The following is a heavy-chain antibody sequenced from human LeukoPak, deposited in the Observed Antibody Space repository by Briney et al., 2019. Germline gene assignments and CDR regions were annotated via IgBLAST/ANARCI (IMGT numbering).Heavy chain of an antibody. J-gene: IGHJ2*01. CDR3: ARSLNSNYLLAPWYFDL. V-gene: IGHV3-11*04. Sequence: GGSLRLSCAASGFTFSDYYMSWIRQAPGKGLEWVSYISSSGSTIYYADSVKGRFTISRDNAKNSLYLQMNSLRAEDTAVYYCARSLNSNYLLAPWYFDLWGRGTLVTVSS. CDR1: GFTFSDYY. D-gene: IGHD4-11*01. CDR2: ISSSGSTI.